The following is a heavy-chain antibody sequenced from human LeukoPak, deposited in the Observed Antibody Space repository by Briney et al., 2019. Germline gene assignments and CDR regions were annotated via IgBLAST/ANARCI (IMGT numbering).Heavy chain of an antibody. V-gene: IGHV1-2*02. CDR1: GYTFTGYY. Sequence: ASVTVSCKASGYTFTGYYLHWGRQAPGQGLEWMGWIFPKTGGTSYAQKFQGRVTMTRDTSISTAYMELIGLRSADTAVYYCAGPWDQVGFDPWGQGTLVTVSS. CDR3: AGPWDQVGFDP. J-gene: IGHJ5*02. CDR2: IFPKTGGT. D-gene: IGHD1-26*01.